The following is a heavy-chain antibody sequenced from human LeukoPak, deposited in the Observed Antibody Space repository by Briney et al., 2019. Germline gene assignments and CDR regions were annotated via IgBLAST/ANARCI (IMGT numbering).Heavy chain of an antibody. J-gene: IGHJ5*02. CDR2: ISSSGSTI. CDR1: GFTFSSYE. CDR3: ARGNSGSYSQDWFDP. V-gene: IGHV3-48*03. Sequence: GGSLRLSCAASGFTFSSYEMNWARQAPGKGLEWVSYISSSGSTIYYADSVKGRFTISRDNAKNSLYLQMNSLRDDDMALYYCARGNSGSYSQDWFDPWGQGTLVTVSS. D-gene: IGHD1-26*01.